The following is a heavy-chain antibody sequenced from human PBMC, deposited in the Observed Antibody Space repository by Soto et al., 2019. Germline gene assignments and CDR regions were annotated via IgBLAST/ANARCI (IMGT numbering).Heavy chain of an antibody. CDR3: AKSVAYCMNGRCSPEAFDV. CDR2: ISHDGGNK. CDR1: GFIFSNFG. V-gene: IGHV3-30*18. Sequence: QVQLVESGGGVVQPGTSLRLSCAGSGFIFSNFGIHWVRQAPGKGLEWVAVISHDGGNKYYADSVKGRFNISRDSSKNTVYLQKTSLRVEDMAVYYCAKSVAYCMNGRCSPEAFDVWGQGTMVTVSS. D-gene: IGHD2-8*01. J-gene: IGHJ3*01.